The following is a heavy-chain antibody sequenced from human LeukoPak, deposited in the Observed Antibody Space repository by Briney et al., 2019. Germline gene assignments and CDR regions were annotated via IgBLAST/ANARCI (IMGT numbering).Heavy chain of an antibody. V-gene: IGHV3-20*04. CDR1: GFTFDDYG. Sequence: GGSLRLSCAASGFTFDDYGMSWVRQAPGKGLEWVSGINWNGGSTDYADSVKDRFSISRDNAKNSLYLQMNSLRAEDTAFYYCARGLGSVVVVAATLDYWGQGTLVTVSS. CDR2: INWNGGST. J-gene: IGHJ4*02. CDR3: ARGLGSVVVVAATLDY. D-gene: IGHD2-15*01.